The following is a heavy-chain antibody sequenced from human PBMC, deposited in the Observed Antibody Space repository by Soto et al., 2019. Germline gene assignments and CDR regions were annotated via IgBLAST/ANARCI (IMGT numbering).Heavy chain of an antibody. CDR1: GGSISSGGYS. V-gene: IGHV4-30-2*01. CDR2: IYHSGRT. Sequence: SETLSLTCAVSGGSISSGGYSWSWIRQPPGKGLEWIGYIYHSGRTYYNPSLKSRVTISVDRSKNQFSLKLSSVTAADTAVYYCARVAWYYYDSSGYWPIRYYFDYWGQGTLVTVSS. J-gene: IGHJ4*02. CDR3: ARVAWYYYDSSGYWPIRYYFDY. D-gene: IGHD3-22*01.